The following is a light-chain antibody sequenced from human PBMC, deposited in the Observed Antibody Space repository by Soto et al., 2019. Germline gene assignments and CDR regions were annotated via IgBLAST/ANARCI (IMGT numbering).Light chain of an antibody. CDR1: QSISSSY. Sequence: EIVLTQSPGTLSLSPGEGGTLSCRASQSISSSYFAWYQQKPGQSPRLLIYAAYSRATGIPDRFSGSGSGTDFTLTISRLEPEDFAVYYCQLYGGSHMFSFGQGTKLEIK. CDR3: QLYGGSHMFS. J-gene: IGKJ2*01. CDR2: AAY. V-gene: IGKV3-20*01.